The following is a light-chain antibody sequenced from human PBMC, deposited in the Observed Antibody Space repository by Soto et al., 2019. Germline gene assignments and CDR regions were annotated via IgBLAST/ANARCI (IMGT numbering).Light chain of an antibody. Sequence: DLQMTQSPSSLSASVGDRVTITCQASQDISNYLNWYQQKPGKAPKLLIYDASNLETGVPSRFSGSASRTYFTFTISSLQPEDIATYYCQQYDNLPITFGGGTKVEIK. J-gene: IGKJ4*01. CDR3: QQYDNLPIT. CDR1: QDISNY. CDR2: DAS. V-gene: IGKV1-33*01.